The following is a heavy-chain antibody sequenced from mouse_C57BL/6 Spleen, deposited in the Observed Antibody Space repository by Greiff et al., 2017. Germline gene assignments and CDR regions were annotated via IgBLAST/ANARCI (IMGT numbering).Heavy chain of an antibody. V-gene: IGHV14-1*01. Sequence: VQLQQSGAELVRPGASVKLSCTASGFNIKDYYMHWVKQRPEQGLEWIGRIDPEDGDTEYAPKFQGKATMTADTSSNTAYLQLSSLTSEDTAVYYCTRGSRGYYFDYWGQGTTLTVSS. CDR3: TRGSRGYYFDY. CDR2: IDPEDGDT. J-gene: IGHJ2*01. CDR1: GFNIKDYY.